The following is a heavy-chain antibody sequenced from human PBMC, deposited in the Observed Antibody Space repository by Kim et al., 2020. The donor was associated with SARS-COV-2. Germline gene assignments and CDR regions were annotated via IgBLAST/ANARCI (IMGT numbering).Heavy chain of an antibody. D-gene: IGHD6-19*01. CDR3: ARAGGWLDFVY. Sequence: YSADSVKGRFTISRDNSENPLYLQMNSLRAEETAVYYCARAGGWLDFVYWGQGTLVTVSS. J-gene: IGHJ4*02. V-gene: IGHV3-66*01.